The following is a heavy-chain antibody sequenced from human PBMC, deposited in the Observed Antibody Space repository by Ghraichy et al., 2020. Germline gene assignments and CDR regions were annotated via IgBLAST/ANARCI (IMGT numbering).Heavy chain of an antibody. V-gene: IGHV3-23*01. CDR2: ISKSGDDT. CDR1: GFTFSSYG. D-gene: IGHD6-19*01. Sequence: GGSLRLSCAASGFTFSSYGMMCVRQAPGKELVWVSAISKSGDDTYYTDSVKGRFTLSRDNSKNTLYLQMNSLRAEDTAVYHCAKIPVAGRWYFDLWGRGTLVTVSS. CDR3: AKIPVAGRWYFDL. J-gene: IGHJ2*01.